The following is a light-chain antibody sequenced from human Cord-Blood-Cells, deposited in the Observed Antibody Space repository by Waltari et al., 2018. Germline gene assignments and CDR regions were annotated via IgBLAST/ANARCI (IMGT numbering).Light chain of an antibody. CDR1: SSDVGGYNY. CDR2: DVS. V-gene: IGLV2-14*01. Sequence: QSALTQPASVSGSPGQSITIPCTGTSSDVGGYNYVSWYQQHPGKAPKLMIYDVSNRPSGVSNRFSGSKSGNTASLPISGLQAEDEADYYCSSYTSSSTYVFGTGTKVTVL. J-gene: IGLJ1*01. CDR3: SSYTSSSTYV.